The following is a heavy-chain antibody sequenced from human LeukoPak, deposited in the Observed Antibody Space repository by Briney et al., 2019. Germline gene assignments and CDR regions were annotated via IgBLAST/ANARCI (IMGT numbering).Heavy chain of an antibody. CDR2: IIPIFGTA. CDR1: GYTFTSYY. V-gene: IGHV1-69*13. J-gene: IGHJ6*02. Sequence: SVKVSCTASGYTFTSYYMHWVRQAPGQGLEWMGGIIPIFGTANYAQKFQGRDTITADESTSTAYMELSSLRSEDTAVYYCARGPTYYDILTGPNTYYYYGMDVWGQGTTVTVSS. CDR3: ARGPTYYDILTGPNTYYYYGMDV. D-gene: IGHD3-9*01.